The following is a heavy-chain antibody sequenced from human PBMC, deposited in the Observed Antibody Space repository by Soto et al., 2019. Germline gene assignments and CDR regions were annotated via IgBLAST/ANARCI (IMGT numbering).Heavy chain of an antibody. CDR2: INHSGST. CDR1: GGSISGYY. V-gene: IGHV4-34*01. J-gene: IGHJ4*02. Sequence: PSETLSLTCTVSGGSISGYYWSWIRQPPGKGLEWIGEINHSGSTNYNPSLKSRVTISVDTSKNQFSLKLSSVTAADTAVYYCARAGLRYFDWTLAAAGTGLFDYWGQGTLVTVSS. D-gene: IGHD3-9*01. CDR3: ARAGLRYFDWTLAAAGTGLFDY.